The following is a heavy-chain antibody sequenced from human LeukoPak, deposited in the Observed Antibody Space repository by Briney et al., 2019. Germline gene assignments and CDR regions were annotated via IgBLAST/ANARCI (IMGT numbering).Heavy chain of an antibody. CDR1: GFTLSRYN. CDR3: AKDQGFDYYDSSGYYLDY. V-gene: IGHV3-21*01. D-gene: IGHD3-22*01. J-gene: IGHJ4*02. CDR2: ICGRGNYI. Sequence: GGSLRLSCVASGFTLSRYNMNWVRPARGKGLEWVSSICGRGNYIFYADSVKGRFTISRDSTKNSLSLQMNSLRAEDTAVYYCAKDQGFDYYDSSGYYLDYWGQGTLVTVSS.